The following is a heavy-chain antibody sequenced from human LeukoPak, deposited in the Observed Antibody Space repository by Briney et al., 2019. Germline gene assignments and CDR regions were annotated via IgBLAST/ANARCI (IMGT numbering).Heavy chain of an antibody. J-gene: IGHJ3*02. CDR1: GGSISSGSFY. D-gene: IGHD2-15*01. CDR3: ALTKVVAATYDAFDI. V-gene: IGHV4-61*02. CDR2: IYTSGTT. Sequence: SQTLSLTCTLSGGSISSGSFYLNWIRQPAGKGLEWIGRIYTSGTTTYNYSLKSRVTISIDTSKNQFSLKLRSVTAADTAVYYCALTKVVAATYDAFDIWGQGTMVTVSS.